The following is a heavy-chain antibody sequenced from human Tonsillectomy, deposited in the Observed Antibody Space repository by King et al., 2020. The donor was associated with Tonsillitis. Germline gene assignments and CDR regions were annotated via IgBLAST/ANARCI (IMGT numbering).Heavy chain of an antibody. CDR3: ARDSSYYYDSSGYYPDY. V-gene: IGHV1-69*04. CDR1: GGTFSSYA. CDR2: IIPILGIA. J-gene: IGHJ4*02. Sequence: QLVQSGAEVKKPGSSVKVSCKASGGTFSSYAISWVRQAPGQGLEWMGRIIPILGIANYAQKFLGRVTNIADKSTSTAYMELSSLRSEDTAVYYCARDSSYYYDSSGYYPDYWGQGTLVTVSS. D-gene: IGHD3-22*01.